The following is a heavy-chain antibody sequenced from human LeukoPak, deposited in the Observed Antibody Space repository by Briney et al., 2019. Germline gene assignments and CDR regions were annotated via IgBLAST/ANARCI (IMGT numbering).Heavy chain of an antibody. CDR3: ARRAASGRYFDY. D-gene: IGHD6-13*01. V-gene: IGHV3-11*01. Sequence: GGSLRLSCAASGFTFSDYYMTWIRQAPGRGLEWVSYISSGTTTYYADSVKGRFTISRDNAGNSLYLQMSSLRAEDTAVYYCARRAASGRYFDYWGQGTPVTVSS. J-gene: IGHJ4*02. CDR1: GFTFSDYY. CDR2: ISSGTTT.